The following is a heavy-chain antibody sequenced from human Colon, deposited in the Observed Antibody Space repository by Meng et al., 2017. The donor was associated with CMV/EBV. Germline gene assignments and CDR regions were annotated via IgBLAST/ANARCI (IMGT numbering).Heavy chain of an antibody. J-gene: IGHJ5*02. CDR2: INPSGGST. Sequence: ASVKVSCKASGYPFTTYYIHWVRQAPGQGLEWMGIINPSGGSTTYAQNFQGRLTMTRDTSTSTVYMELSSLRSEDTAVYYCARDSHYTGYDPLDAEPWGQGTLVTVSS. V-gene: IGHV1-46*01. CDR3: ARDSHYTGYDPLDAEP. D-gene: IGHD5-12*01. CDR1: GYPFTTYY.